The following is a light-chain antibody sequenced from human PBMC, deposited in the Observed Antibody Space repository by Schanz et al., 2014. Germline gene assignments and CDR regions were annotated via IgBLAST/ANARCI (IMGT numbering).Light chain of an antibody. Sequence: QSALTQPASVSASPGQSITISCTGTSSDVGSYNFVSWYQQHPGKAPKVMIYEVSKRPSGVPDRFSGSKSGNTASLTVSGLQAEDEADYYCSSYAGNNIWVFGGGTKLTVL. V-gene: IGLV2-8*01. CDR1: SSDVGSYNF. CDR3: SSYAGNNIWV. CDR2: EVS. J-gene: IGLJ3*02.